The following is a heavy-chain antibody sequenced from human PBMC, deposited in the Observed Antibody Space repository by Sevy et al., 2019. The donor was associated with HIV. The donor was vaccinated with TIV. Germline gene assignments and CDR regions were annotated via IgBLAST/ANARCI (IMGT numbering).Heavy chain of an antibody. CDR2: IDPSGST. D-gene: IGHD1-26*01. Sequence: ASVKVSCKASGYTFITYYVHWVRQAPGQGLEWMGLIDPSGSTRYAQKFQGRVSMTGDTSTTTVYMELSSLTCEDTAVYYCARDRDLSGSYLEYYYYAMDVWGQGTTVTVSS. V-gene: IGHV1-46*01. CDR3: ARDRDLSGSYLEYYYYAMDV. J-gene: IGHJ6*02. CDR1: GYTFITYY.